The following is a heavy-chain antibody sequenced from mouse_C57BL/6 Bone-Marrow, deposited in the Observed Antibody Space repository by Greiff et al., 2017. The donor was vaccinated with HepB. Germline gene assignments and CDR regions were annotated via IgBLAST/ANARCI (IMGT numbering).Heavy chain of an antibody. J-gene: IGHJ3*01. CDR3: ARRGYGSRYVAY. CDR1: GYTFTSYW. CDR2: IDPSDSET. V-gene: IGHV1-52*01. D-gene: IGHD1-1*01. Sequence: QVQLQQPGAELVRPGSSVKLSCKASGYTFTSYWMHWVKQRPIQGLEWIGNIDPSDSETHYNQKFKDETTLTVDKSSSTAYMQLSSLTSEDSAVYYCARRGYGSRYVAYWGQGTLVTVSA.